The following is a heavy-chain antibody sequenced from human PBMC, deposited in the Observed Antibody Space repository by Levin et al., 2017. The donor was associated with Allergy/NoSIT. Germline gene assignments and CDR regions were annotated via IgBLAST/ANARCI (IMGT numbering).Heavy chain of an antibody. J-gene: IGHJ4*02. Sequence: SSETLSLTCAASGFTFSSYSMNWVRQAPGKGLEWVSYISSSSSTIYYADSVKGRFTISRDNAKNSLYLQMNSLRDEDTAVYYCARDRSSSWRFDYWGQGTLVTVSS. CDR2: ISSSSSTI. V-gene: IGHV3-48*02. CDR1: GFTFSSYS. CDR3: ARDRSSSWRFDY. D-gene: IGHD6-13*01.